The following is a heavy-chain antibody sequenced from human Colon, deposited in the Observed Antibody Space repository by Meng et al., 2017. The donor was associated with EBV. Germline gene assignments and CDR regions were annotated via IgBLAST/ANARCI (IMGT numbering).Heavy chain of an antibody. CDR2: INHVGST. CDR1: GGSFSDSY. D-gene: IGHD2-15*01. V-gene: IGHV4-34*01. Sequence: VPLQQWGAGILKPSETLFLTCTVYGGSFSDSYLTWIRQPPGKGLEWIGEINHVGSTTDNPSLKSRVTISVDTSKNQFSLKLSSVTAADAAVYYCASSDCSGGTCYLDCWGQGTLVTVSS. J-gene: IGHJ4*02. CDR3: ASSDCSGGTCYLDC.